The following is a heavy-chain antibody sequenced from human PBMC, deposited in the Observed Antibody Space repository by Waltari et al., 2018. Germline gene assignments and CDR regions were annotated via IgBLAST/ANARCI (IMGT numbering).Heavy chain of an antibody. Sequence: EVQLLESGGGLVQPGGSLRLSCAASGFTFSSSAMTWVRQAPGKGLEWVSVIYSGGSTYYADSVKGRFTISRDNSKNTLYLQMNSLRAEDTAVYYCAKDKTSFGVVPDYWGQGTLVTVSS. CDR1: GFTFSSSA. CDR3: AKDKTSFGVVPDY. CDR2: IYSGGST. D-gene: IGHD3-3*01. V-gene: IGHV3-23*03. J-gene: IGHJ4*02.